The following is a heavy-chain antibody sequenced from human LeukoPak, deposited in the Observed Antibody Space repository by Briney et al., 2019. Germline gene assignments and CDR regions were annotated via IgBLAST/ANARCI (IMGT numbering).Heavy chain of an antibody. V-gene: IGHV4-4*02. CDR1: GASISDTNW. CDR3: ARDGYSAYDRDLDH. J-gene: IGHJ4*02. Sequence: SETLSLTCTISGASISDTNWWTWVRQPPGKGVGWIGEISHNGNTNYSPSLKSRVTISVDKSKNQFSLRLDSVTAADTAVYYCARDGYSAYDRDLDHWGQGALVTVSS. CDR2: ISHNGNT. D-gene: IGHD5-12*01.